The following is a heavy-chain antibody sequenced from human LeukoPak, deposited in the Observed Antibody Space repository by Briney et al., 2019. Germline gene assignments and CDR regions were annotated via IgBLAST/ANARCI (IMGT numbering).Heavy chain of an antibody. CDR3: AKSATYCSGGSCYLRGTFAFDY. D-gene: IGHD2-15*01. J-gene: IGHJ4*02. Sequence: GGSLRLSCAASGFTFSSYMMTWVRQAPGKGLEWVANIKPDGGEKFYVDSVRGRFTISRDNAKNSLYLQMNSLRAEDMALYYCAKSATYCSGGSCYLRGTFAFDYWGQGTLVTVSS. CDR1: GFTFSSYM. CDR2: IKPDGGEK. V-gene: IGHV3-7*03.